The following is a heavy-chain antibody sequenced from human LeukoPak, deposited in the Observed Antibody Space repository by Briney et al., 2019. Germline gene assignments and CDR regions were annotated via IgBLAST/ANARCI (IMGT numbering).Heavy chain of an antibody. J-gene: IGHJ6*03. CDR2: INPNSGGT. V-gene: IGHV1-2*02. CDR3: ARDHWSGPPTIYYYYMDV. Sequence: GASVKVSCKASGYTFTSYYMHWVRQAPGQGLEWMGWINPNSGGTNYAQKFQGRVTMTRDTSISTAYMELSRLRSDDTAVYYCARDHWSGPPTIYYYYMDVWGKGTTVTVSS. CDR1: GYTFTSYY. D-gene: IGHD3-3*01.